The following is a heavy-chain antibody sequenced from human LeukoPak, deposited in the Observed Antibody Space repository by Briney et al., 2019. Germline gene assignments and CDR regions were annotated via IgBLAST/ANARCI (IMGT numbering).Heavy chain of an antibody. CDR3: ARPYGSGSSPPSDAFDI. J-gene: IGHJ3*02. CDR1: GGTFSSYA. Sequence: GASVKVSCKASGGTFSSYAISWVRQAPGQGLEWMGGIIPIFGTANYAQKFQGRVTITADKSTSTAYMELSSLRSEDTAVYYCARPYGSGSSPPSDAFDIWGQGTMVTVSS. CDR2: IIPIFGTA. V-gene: IGHV1-69*06. D-gene: IGHD3-10*01.